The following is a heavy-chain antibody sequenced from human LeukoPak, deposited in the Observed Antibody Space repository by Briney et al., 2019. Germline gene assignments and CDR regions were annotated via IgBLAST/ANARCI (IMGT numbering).Heavy chain of an antibody. CDR2: IYHSGST. V-gene: IGHV4-30-2*01. Sequence: SQTLSLTCAVSGGSLSSGGYSWRWIRQPPGRGLEWIGYIYHSGSTYYNPSLKSRVTISVDRSKNQFSLKLSSVTAADTAVYYCARGRDFDYWGQGTLVTVSS. J-gene: IGHJ4*02. CDR3: ARGRDFDY. CDR1: GGSLSSGGYS.